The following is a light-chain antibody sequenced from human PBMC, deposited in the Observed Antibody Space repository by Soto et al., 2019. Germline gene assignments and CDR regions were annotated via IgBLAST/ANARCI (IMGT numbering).Light chain of an antibody. CDR2: YAS. J-gene: IGKJ1*01. CDR3: QQYAYWPET. V-gene: IGKV3D-15*01. Sequence: EVMRTQFPDTVSVTAGETVTLSCGASQSVRTNLAWYQQRPGQAPRLLIHYASTRAGDIPARFSGSASGTNFTLAISSLQSEDFAVYYCQQYAYWPETFGQGTKVEIK. CDR1: QSVRTN.